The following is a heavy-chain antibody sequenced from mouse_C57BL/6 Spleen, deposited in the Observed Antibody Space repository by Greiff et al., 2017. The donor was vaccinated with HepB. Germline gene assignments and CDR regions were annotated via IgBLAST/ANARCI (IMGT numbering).Heavy chain of an antibody. V-gene: IGHV1-64*01. Sequence: QLQQSGAELVKPGASVKLSCKASGYTFTSYWMHWVKQRPGQGLEWIGMIHPNSGSTNYNEKFKSKATLTVDKSSSTAYMQLSSLTSEDSAVYYCASFTTVVAFDYWGQGTTLTVSS. CDR1: GYTFTSYW. CDR3: ASFTTVVAFDY. J-gene: IGHJ2*01. D-gene: IGHD1-1*01. CDR2: IHPNSGST.